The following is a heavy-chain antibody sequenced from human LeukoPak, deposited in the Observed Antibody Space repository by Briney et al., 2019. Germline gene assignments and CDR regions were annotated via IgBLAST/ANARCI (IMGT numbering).Heavy chain of an antibody. CDR3: VRDGYSGGAFDI. V-gene: IGHV1-2*02. CDR2: IYPKSGGT. CDR1: GYTFTSCG. Sequence: ASVKVSCKASGYTFTSCGISWVRQAPGQGLEWMGWIYPKSGGTNYAQKFQSRVTMTRDTSITTAFMELNILKSDDTAVYYCVRDGYSGGAFDIWGQGTMVTVSS. D-gene: IGHD5-12*01. J-gene: IGHJ3*02.